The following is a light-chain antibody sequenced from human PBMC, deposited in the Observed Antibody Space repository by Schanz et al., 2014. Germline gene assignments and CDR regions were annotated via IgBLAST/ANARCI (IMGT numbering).Light chain of an antibody. Sequence: QSALTQPASVSGSPGQSITISCTGTSSDVGGYNFVSWYQQHPGKAPKVMIYEGSKRPSGVPDRFSGSKSGNTASLTVSGLQAEDEADFYCSSYAGSHNYVFGTGTKLTVL. CDR3: SSYAGSHNYV. CDR1: SSDVGGYNF. J-gene: IGLJ1*01. CDR2: EGS. V-gene: IGLV2-8*01.